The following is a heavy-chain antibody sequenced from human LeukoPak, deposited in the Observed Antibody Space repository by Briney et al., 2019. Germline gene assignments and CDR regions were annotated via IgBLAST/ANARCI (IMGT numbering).Heavy chain of an antibody. CDR3: ARDDTYYDILTGYYKGPFDY. CDR1: GGTFSSYA. V-gene: IGHV1-69*06. Sequence: ASVKVSCKASGGTFSSYAISWVRQAPGQGLEWMGGIIPIFGTANYAQKFQGRVTITADKSTSTAYMELSSLRSEDTAVYYCARDDTYYDILTGYYKGPFDYWGQGTLVTVSS. J-gene: IGHJ4*02. D-gene: IGHD3-9*01. CDR2: IIPIFGTA.